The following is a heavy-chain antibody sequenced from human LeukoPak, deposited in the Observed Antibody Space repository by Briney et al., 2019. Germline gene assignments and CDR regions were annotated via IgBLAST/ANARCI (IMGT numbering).Heavy chain of an antibody. CDR2: ISYDGSNK. D-gene: IGHD4-17*01. CDR3: AREVDSTVTTMGFDY. CDR1: GFTFSSYA. V-gene: IGHV3-30-3*01. Sequence: GGSLRLSCVASGFTFSSYAMHWVRQAPGKGLEWVAVISYDGSNKYYADSVKGRFTISRDNSKNTLYLQMNSLRAEDTAVYYCAREVDSTVTTMGFDYWGQGTLVTVSS. J-gene: IGHJ4*02.